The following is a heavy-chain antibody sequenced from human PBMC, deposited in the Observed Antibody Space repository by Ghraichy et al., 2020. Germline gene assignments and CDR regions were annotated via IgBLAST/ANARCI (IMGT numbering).Heavy chain of an antibody. CDR1: GFTFSSYS. Sequence: GESLNISCAASGFTFSSYSMNWVRQAPGKGLEWVSSISSSSSYIYYADSVKGRFTISRDNAKNSLYLQMNSLRAEDTAVYYCARDKGWNDVLGRYYYYGMDVWGQGTTVTVSS. CDR2: ISSSSSYI. V-gene: IGHV3-21*01. J-gene: IGHJ6*02. D-gene: IGHD1-1*01. CDR3: ARDKGWNDVLGRYYYYGMDV.